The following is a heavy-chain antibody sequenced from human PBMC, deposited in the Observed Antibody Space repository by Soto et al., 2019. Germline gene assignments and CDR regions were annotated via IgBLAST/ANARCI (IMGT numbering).Heavy chain of an antibody. J-gene: IGHJ4*02. V-gene: IGHV3-30*03. Sequence: VQLVESGGGVVQPGRSLRLSCAASGFTFSDYAMHWVRQSPGKGLEWVAVVSHDGRNTHYADSVKGRFTISRDSSKNTVSLEMTSLRAEDTAVYYCATGGRQWLVTSDFNYWGQGALVTVSS. CDR3: ATGGRQWLVTSDFNY. D-gene: IGHD6-19*01. CDR1: GFTFSDYA. CDR2: VSHDGRNT.